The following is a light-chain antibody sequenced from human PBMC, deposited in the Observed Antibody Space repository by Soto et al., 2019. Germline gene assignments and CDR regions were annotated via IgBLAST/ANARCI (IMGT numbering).Light chain of an antibody. CDR2: DVT. V-gene: IGLV2-14*01. CDR3: SSFTSSMTNV. Sequence: QSALTQPASVSGSPGQSITISCTGTSSDVGGYNSVSWYQQHPGQAPKLILYDVTDRPSGVSYRFSGSKSGNTASLTISGLKAADEADYFCSSFTSSMTNVFGSGTKVTVL. J-gene: IGLJ1*01. CDR1: SSDVGGYNS.